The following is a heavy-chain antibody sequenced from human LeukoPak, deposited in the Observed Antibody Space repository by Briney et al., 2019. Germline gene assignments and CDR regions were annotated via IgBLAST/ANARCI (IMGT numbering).Heavy chain of an antibody. J-gene: IGHJ4*02. CDR1: GFIFSTYH. CDR3: ARRDPFDY. CDR2: ISSDSGTI. Sequence: PGGSLRLSCAASGFIFSTYHMSWVRQAPGKGLEWISFISSDSGTIYYADSVKGRFTISRDNAENSLYLRMNSLRDEDTAVYYCARRDPFDYWGQGTMVTVSS. V-gene: IGHV3-48*02.